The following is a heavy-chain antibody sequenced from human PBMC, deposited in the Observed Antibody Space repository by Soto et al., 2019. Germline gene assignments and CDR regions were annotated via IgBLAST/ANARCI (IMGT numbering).Heavy chain of an antibody. J-gene: IGHJ6*03. Sequence: EVQLLESGGGLVQPGGSLRLSCAASGFTFSSYAMSWVRQAPGKGLEWVSAISGSGGSTYYADSVKGRFTISRDNSKKTLYRQRKSLSAEDTAVYYCANSGGSGLYYYYYMDVWCKGTTVTVSS. CDR2: ISGSGGST. D-gene: IGHD3-10*01. CDR3: ANSGGSGLYYYYYMDV. CDR1: GFTFSSYA. V-gene: IGHV3-23*01.